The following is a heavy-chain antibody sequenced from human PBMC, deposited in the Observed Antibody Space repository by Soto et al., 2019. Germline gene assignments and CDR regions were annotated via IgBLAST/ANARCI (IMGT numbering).Heavy chain of an antibody. V-gene: IGHV1-46*01. CDR3: ARDRRGRLAARLGD. CDR2: INPSGDTA. J-gene: IGHJ4*02. CDR1: GDTFSTYY. D-gene: IGHD6-6*01. Sequence: QMQLVQSGAELKKPGTSVNVSCKASGDTFSTYYMHWVRQAPGQGPEWMGMINPSGDTANYAQRFQGRVTMARDTATDTVYMQLSSLRSGDTAVYYCARDRRGRLAARLGDWGQGTLVTVSS.